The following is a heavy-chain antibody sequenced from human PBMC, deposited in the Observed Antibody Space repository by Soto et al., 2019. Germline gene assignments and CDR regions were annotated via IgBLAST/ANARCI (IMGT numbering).Heavy chain of an antibody. V-gene: IGHV3-23*01. J-gene: IGHJ5*02. CDR1: GFIFTNYG. D-gene: IGHD3-3*01. CDR3: ANVGPYSDLSWFDT. Sequence: EVQLLESGGVLVQPGGSLRLSCAASGFIFTNYGLGWVRQAPGKGLEWVSLISSSGLTTYYADSVTGRFTISRDNAKYTLYLQMNSLRAEDTALYYCANVGPYSDLSWFDTWGQGTLVTVSS. CDR2: ISSSGLTT.